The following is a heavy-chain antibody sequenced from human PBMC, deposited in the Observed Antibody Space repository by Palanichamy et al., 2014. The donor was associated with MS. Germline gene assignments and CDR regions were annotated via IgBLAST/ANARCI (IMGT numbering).Heavy chain of an antibody. J-gene: IGHJ4*02. V-gene: IGHV3-30*18. CDR2: ISYDGSNK. Sequence: QVQLVGVVGEGVVQPGRSLRLSCAASGFTFSVYAMHWVRQPPGKGLEWVALISYDGSNKDYADSVKGRFTISRDNSKNTLYLQMNSLRAEDTAVYYCAKVSGSEYSSGWSFRSDEYYFDYWGPGTLVTVSS. CDR3: AKVSGSEYSSGWSFRSDEYYFDY. CDR1: GFTFSVYA. D-gene: IGHD6-19*01.